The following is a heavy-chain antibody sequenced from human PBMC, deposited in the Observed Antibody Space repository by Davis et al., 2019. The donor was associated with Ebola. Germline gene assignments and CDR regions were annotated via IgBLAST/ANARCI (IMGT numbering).Heavy chain of an antibody. CDR1: GGSISSYY. CDR2: IYYSGST. V-gene: IGHV4-59*01. J-gene: IGHJ3*02. Sequence: PSETLSLTCTVSGGSISSYYWSWIRQPPGKGLEWIGYIYYSGSTNYNPSLKSRVTISVDTSKNQFSLKLSSVTAADTAVYYCASLPRRAVTTAAFDIWGQGTMVTVSS. D-gene: IGHD4-17*01. CDR3: ASLPRRAVTTAAFDI.